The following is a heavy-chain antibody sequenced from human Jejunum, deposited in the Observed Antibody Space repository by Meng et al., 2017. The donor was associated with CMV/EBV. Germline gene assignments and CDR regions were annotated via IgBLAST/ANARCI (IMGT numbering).Heavy chain of an antibody. V-gene: IGHV4-61*02. Sequence: QWQLQASGPGLVKPSQTLSLTCTVSGGSMSSGDYFWTWIRQPAGKGLEWIGRIYASGSTSYHPSLESRLTISVDTSKNQFSLKMSSVTAADTAVYYCARGRLQSEYFDYWGQGTLVTVSS. CDR3: ARGRLQSEYFDY. J-gene: IGHJ4*02. CDR1: GGSMSSGDYF. CDR2: IYASGST. D-gene: IGHD5-24*01.